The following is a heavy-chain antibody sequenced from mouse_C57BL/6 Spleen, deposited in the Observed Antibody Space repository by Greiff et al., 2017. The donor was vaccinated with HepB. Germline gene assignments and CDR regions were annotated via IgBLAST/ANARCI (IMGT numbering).Heavy chain of an antibody. V-gene: IGHV1-81*01. D-gene: IGHD1-1*01. J-gene: IGHJ3*01. CDR2: IYPRSGNT. CDR3: ASPYYGSSYTWFAY. CDR1: GYTFTSYG. Sequence: QVHVKQSGAELARPGASVKLSCKASGYTFTSYGISWVKQRTGQGLEWIGEIYPRSGNTYYNEKFKGKATLTADKSSSTAYMELRSLTSEDSAVYFCASPYYGSSYTWFAYWGQGTLVTVSA.